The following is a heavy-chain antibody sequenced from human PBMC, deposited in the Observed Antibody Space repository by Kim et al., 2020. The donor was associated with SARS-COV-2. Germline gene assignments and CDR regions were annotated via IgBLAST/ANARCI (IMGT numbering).Heavy chain of an antibody. J-gene: IGHJ4*02. CDR1: GFTFSSYG. V-gene: IGHV3-33*06. CDR2: IWYDGSNK. Sequence: GGSLRLSCAASGFTFSSYGMHWVRQAPGKGLEWVAVIWYDGSNKYYADSVKGRFTISRDNSKNTLYLQMNSLRAEDTAVYYCAKGLTEIAVAGWGRDDYFDYWGQGTLVTVSS. D-gene: IGHD6-19*01. CDR3: AKGLTEIAVAGWGRDDYFDY.